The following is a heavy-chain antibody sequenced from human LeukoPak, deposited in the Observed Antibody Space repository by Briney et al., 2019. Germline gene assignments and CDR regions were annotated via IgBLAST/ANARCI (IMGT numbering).Heavy chain of an antibody. CDR3: ARHYGGGEYYYGMDV. V-gene: IGHV5-51*01. Sequence: GESLKISFKGSGYRFINSWIAWVRQMPGKGLEWMGIIFPRDSDTRYSPSVQGQVTISADKSTSTAYLQWSSLKASDTAMYYCARHYGGGEYYYGMDVWGQGTTVTVAS. J-gene: IGHJ6*02. D-gene: IGHD2-21*01. CDR1: GYRFINSW. CDR2: IFPRDSDT.